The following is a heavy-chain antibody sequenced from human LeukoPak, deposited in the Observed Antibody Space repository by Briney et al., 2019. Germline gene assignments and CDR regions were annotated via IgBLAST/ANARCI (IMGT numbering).Heavy chain of an antibody. CDR1: GFTLDDYA. CDR2: ISSRAFGATT. D-gene: IGHD4-17*01. J-gene: IGHJ4*02. CDR3: TRNTVTVHFDC. Sequence: GGSLRLSYTASGFTLDDYAVSWFRQAPGKGLEWVGFISSRAFGATTSYAASVKGRFSISKDDSNSIASLQMNSLRTGDTAVYFCTRNTVTVHFDCWGQGILVTVSS. V-gene: IGHV3-49*03.